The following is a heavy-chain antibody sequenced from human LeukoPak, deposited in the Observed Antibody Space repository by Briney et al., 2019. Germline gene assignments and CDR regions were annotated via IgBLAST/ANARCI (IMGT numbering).Heavy chain of an antibody. CDR1: GGTFSSYA. CDR2: IIPIFGTA. Sequence: SVKVSCKASGGTFSSYAISWVRQAPGQGLEWMGGIIPIFGTANYAQKFQGRVTITTDKSTSTAYMELSSLRSEDTAVYYCARLVEDAFDIWGQGTMVTVSS. J-gene: IGHJ3*02. D-gene: IGHD2-15*01. CDR3: ARLVEDAFDI. V-gene: IGHV1-69*05.